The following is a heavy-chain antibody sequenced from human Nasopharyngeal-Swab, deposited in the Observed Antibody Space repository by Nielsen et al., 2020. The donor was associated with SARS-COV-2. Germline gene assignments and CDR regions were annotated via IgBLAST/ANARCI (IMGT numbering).Heavy chain of an antibody. D-gene: IGHD2-15*01. Sequence: GESLKISCAASGVTFSRPWMHWVRQPPGKGLLWVSRIDTDGTITDYADSVKGRFTISRDNAKNTLYLQMNSLRAEDTAVYYCARDVGGRDNYWGQGALVTVSS. J-gene: IGHJ4*02. CDR1: GVTFSRPW. CDR2: IDTDGTIT. V-gene: IGHV3-74*01. CDR3: ARDVGGRDNY.